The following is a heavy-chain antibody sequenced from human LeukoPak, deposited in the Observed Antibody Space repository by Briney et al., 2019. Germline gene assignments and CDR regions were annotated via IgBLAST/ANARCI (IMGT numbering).Heavy chain of an antibody. Sequence: PSETLSLTCAVSGGSISSSNWWSWVRQPPGEGLEWIGEIFHSGSTNYNPSLKSRVTISVDKSKNQFSLKLSPVTAADTAVYYCATLWFGVAPDYWGQGTLVTVSS. CDR1: GGSISSSNW. CDR3: ATLWFGVAPDY. J-gene: IGHJ4*02. D-gene: IGHD3-10*01. CDR2: IFHSGST. V-gene: IGHV4-4*02.